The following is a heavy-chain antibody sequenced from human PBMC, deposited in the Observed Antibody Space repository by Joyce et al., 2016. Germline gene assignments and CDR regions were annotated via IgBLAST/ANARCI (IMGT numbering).Heavy chain of an antibody. CDR3: ARPLNYSNYIN. Sequence: EVRLVQSGTELKKPGESLKISCEASGYTFTNHWIAWVRQMPGKGLEWMGIIFPRDSDTRYSPSFQGQVTISADKSINTAYLQWSSLKATDTAMYYCARPLNYSNYINWGQGTQVTVSP. D-gene: IGHD4-11*01. CDR1: GYTFTNHW. J-gene: IGHJ4*02. V-gene: IGHV5-51*01. CDR2: IFPRDSDT.